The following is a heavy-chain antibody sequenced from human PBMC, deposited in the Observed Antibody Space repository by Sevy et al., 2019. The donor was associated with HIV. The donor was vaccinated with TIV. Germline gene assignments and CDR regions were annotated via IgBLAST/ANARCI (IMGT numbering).Heavy chain of an antibody. D-gene: IGHD3-10*01. V-gene: IGHV3-30-3*01. J-gene: IGHJ6*02. CDR1: GFTFSSYA. Sequence: GGSLRLSCAASGFTFSSYAMHWVRQAPGKGLEWVAVISYDGSNKYYADSVKGRLTISRDNSKNTLYLQMNSLRAEDTAVYYCARGRSGSYSKTYGMDVWGQGTTVTVSS. CDR3: ARGRSGSYSKTYGMDV. CDR2: ISYDGSNK.